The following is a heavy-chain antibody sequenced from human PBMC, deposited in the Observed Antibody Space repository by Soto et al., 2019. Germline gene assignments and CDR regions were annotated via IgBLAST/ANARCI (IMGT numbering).Heavy chain of an antibody. CDR3: ARSPGIAAAGTPGWFDP. D-gene: IGHD6-13*01. CDR1: GYTFSGYY. Sequence: ASVKVSCKASGYTFSGYYMHWVRQAPGQGLEWMGWINPNSGGTNYAQKFQGWVTMTRDTSISTAYMELSRLRSDDTAVYYCARSPGIAAAGTPGWFDPWGQGTLVTVSS. V-gene: IGHV1-2*04. CDR2: INPNSGGT. J-gene: IGHJ5*02.